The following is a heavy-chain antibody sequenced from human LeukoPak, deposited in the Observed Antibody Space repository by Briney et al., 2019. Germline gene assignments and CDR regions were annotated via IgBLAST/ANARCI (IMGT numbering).Heavy chain of an antibody. CDR1: GGSISSGDYY. Sequence: TLFLTCTVSGGSISSGDYYWSWIRQPPGKGLEWIGYIYYSGSTYYNPSLKSRVTISVDTSKNQFSLKLSSVTAADTAVYYCASRMEWSSHIDYWGQGTLVTVSS. D-gene: IGHD3-3*01. V-gene: IGHV4-30-4*08. J-gene: IGHJ4*02. CDR3: ASRMEWSSHIDY. CDR2: IYYSGST.